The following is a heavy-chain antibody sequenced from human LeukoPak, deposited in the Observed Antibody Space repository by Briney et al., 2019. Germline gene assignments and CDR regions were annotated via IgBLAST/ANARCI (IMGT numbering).Heavy chain of an antibody. CDR1: GFTFSSYW. CDR2: INSDGSST. CDR3: ARGGVLLWFGELLDQYYFDY. Sequence: GGSLRPSCAASGFTFSSYWMHWVRQAPGKGLVWVSRINSDGSSTSYADSVKGRFTISRDNAKNTLYLQMNSLRAEDTAVYYCARGGVLLWFGELLDQYYFDYWGQGTLVTVSS. D-gene: IGHD3-10*01. J-gene: IGHJ4*02. V-gene: IGHV3-74*01.